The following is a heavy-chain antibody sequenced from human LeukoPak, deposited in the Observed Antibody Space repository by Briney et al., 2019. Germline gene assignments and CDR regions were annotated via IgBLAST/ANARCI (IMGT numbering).Heavy chain of an antibody. Sequence: ASVKVSCKASGYTYTSYGISWVRQAPGQGLEWMGWISAYNGNTNNAQKLQGRVTMTTDTSTSTAYMELRSLRSDDTAVYYCARYHSLITVFGVVTPADAFDIWGQGTMVTVSS. CDR1: GYTYTSYG. J-gene: IGHJ3*02. CDR2: ISAYNGNT. D-gene: IGHD3-3*01. V-gene: IGHV1-18*01. CDR3: ARYHSLITVFGVVTPADAFDI.